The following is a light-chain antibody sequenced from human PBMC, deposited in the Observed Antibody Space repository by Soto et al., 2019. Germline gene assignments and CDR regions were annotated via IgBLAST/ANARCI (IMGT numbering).Light chain of an antibody. CDR3: QHYGSSPPWT. CDR2: GAS. J-gene: IGKJ1*01. CDR1: QSVSSTY. V-gene: IGKV3-20*01. Sequence: EIVLTQSPGTLSLSPGERATLSCRASQSVSSTYLAWYQQKPGQAPRLLIFGASNRATGITDRFSGSGSGTDFTLTISSLEPEDFALYYCQHYGSSPPWTFGQGTKVEVK.